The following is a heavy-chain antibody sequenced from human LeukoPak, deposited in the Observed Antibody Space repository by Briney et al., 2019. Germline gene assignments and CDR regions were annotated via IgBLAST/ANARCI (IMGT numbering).Heavy chain of an antibody. V-gene: IGHV1-69*06. D-gene: IGHD3-22*01. CDR3: AREGDSSGYYSPPYNWFDP. J-gene: IGHJ5*02. CDR1: GGTFSSYA. Sequence: GSSVKVSCKASGGTFSSYAISWVRQAPGQGLEWMGGIIPIFGTANYAQKFQGRVTITADKSTSTAHMELSSLKSEDTAVYYCAREGDSSGYYSPPYNWFDPWGQGTLVTVSS. CDR2: IIPIFGTA.